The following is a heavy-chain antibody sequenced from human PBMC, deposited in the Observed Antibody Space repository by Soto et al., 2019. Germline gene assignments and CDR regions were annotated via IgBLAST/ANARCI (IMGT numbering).Heavy chain of an antibody. D-gene: IGHD3-9*01. V-gene: IGHV3-NL1*01. CDR2: IDWNADTI. CDR3: AKLRYFDWSSYNWFEY. J-gene: IGHJ5*01. Sequence: GGSLRLSCAASGFTFSTYSMNWVRQVPEKGLEWVSSIDWNADTIDYADSVKGRFTISRDNSKNTLYLQMDSLRAEDTAVYYCAKLRYFDWSSYNWFEYWRQGTPVTSPQ. CDR1: GFTFSTYS.